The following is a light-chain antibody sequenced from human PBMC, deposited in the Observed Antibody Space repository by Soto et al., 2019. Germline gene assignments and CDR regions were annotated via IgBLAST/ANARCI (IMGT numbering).Light chain of an antibody. CDR3: QHGFRNPPT. CDR1: EGIHTF. J-gene: IGKJ1*01. CDR2: GAV. Sequence: DIQMTQSPSSLSASVGDRVTLTCRASEGIHTFLNWYQQRPGQHPNLLIYGAVTLQSGVPSRFTGSGSGTEFTLTISSLQPEDFAVYYCQHGFRNPPTFGPGTRVEIK. V-gene: IGKV1-39*01.